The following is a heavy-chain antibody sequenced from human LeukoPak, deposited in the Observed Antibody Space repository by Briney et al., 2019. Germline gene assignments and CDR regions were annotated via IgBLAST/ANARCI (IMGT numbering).Heavy chain of an antibody. Sequence: ASVKVSCKASGYTFTSYDINWVRQATGQGLEWMGWMNPNSGNTGYAQKFQGRVTMTRNTSISTAYMELSSLRSEDTAVYYCARGSRWDSGYYCGAAFDIWGQGTMVTVSS. CDR3: ARGSRWDSGYYCGAAFDI. J-gene: IGHJ3*02. CDR1: GYTFTSYD. D-gene: IGHD3-22*01. V-gene: IGHV1-8*01. CDR2: MNPNSGNT.